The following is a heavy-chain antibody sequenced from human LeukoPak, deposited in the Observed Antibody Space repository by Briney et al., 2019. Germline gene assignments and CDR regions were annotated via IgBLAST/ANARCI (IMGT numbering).Heavy chain of an antibody. J-gene: IGHJ4*02. CDR3: AIQNRGVIY. D-gene: IGHD3-10*01. CDR2: ISRDGRST. CDR1: GFTFSNFA. Sequence: GRSLRLSCAASGFTFSNFAMHWVRQAPGEGLEYVSGISRDGRSTFYADSVKGRFTISRDNSKNTLYLQMGSLRAEDMAVYYCAIQNRGVIYWGQGTLVTVSS. V-gene: IGHV3-64*02.